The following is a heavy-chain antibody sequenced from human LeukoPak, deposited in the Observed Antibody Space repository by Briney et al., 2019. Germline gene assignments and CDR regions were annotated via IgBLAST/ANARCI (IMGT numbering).Heavy chain of an antibody. CDR1: GFTFSSYS. Sequence: PSGGSLRLSCAASGFTFSSYSMNWVRQAPGKGLEWVSYISSDSSTIYYADSLKGRFTISRDNAKNSLSLLMNSLTAEDTAVYYCARDPYSGGYWNYYYYYMDVWGKGTTVTISS. CDR2: ISSDSSTI. V-gene: IGHV3-48*01. J-gene: IGHJ6*03. CDR3: ARDPYSGGYWNYYYYYMDV. D-gene: IGHD1-26*01.